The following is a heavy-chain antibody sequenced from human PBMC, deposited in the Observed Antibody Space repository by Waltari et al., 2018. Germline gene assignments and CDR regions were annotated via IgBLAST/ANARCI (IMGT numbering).Heavy chain of an antibody. D-gene: IGHD3-10*01. Sequence: EVQLVESGGGLIQPGGSLRLSCAASGFTVSSNYMRWVCQAPGKGLEWVSVIYSGGSTYYADSVKGRFTISRDNSKNTLYLQMNSLRAEDTAVYYCARLLSMVRGVHSGAFDIWGQGTMVTVSS. CDR1: GFTVSSNY. CDR2: IYSGGST. V-gene: IGHV3-53*01. J-gene: IGHJ3*02. CDR3: ARLLSMVRGVHSGAFDI.